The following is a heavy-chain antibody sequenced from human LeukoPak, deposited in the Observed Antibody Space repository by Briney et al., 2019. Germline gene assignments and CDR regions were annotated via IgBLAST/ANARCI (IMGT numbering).Heavy chain of an antibody. V-gene: IGHV3-30*02. CDR1: GFTFSSHG. Sequence: GGSLRLSCAASGFTFSSHGMHWVRQAPGKGLEWVAFIRYDGSNKYYAESVKGRFTISRDNSKNTLYLQMNSLRAEDTAVYYCAKSAAIAHHYYYYMDVWGKGTTVTVSS. CDR2: IRYDGSNK. D-gene: IGHD2-2*02. J-gene: IGHJ6*03. CDR3: AKSAAIAHHYYYYMDV.